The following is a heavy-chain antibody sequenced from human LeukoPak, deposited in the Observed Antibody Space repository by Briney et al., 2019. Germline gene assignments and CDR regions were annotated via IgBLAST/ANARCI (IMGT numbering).Heavy chain of an antibody. D-gene: IGHD6-13*01. V-gene: IGHV3-30-3*01. CDR2: ISYDGSNK. J-gene: IGHJ4*02. CDR1: GFTFSSYA. CDR3: ARDKIAAAGLKLPDY. Sequence: GRSLRLSCAASGFTFSSYAMHWVRQAPGKGLEWVAVISYDGSNKYYADSVKGRFTISRDNSKNTLYLQMNSLRAEDTAVYYCARDKIAAAGLKLPDYWGQGTLVTVSS.